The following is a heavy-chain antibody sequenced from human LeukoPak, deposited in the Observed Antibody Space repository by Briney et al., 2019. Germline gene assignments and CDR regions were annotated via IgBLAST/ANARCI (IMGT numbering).Heavy chain of an antibody. CDR3: ARDLRRDVYNRDWYLDL. V-gene: IGHV1-46*01. Sequence: ASVKVSCKASGYTFPSYSMHWVRQAPGQGPEWMGIINPSGGSTSYAQKFQGRVTMTRDTSTSTVYMDLSSLRSEDTAVYYCARDLRRDVYNRDWYLDLWGRGTLVTVSS. CDR1: GYTFPSYS. J-gene: IGHJ2*01. CDR2: INPSGGST. D-gene: IGHD5-24*01.